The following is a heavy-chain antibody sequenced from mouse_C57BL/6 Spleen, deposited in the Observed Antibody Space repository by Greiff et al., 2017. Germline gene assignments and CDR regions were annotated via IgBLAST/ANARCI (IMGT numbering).Heavy chain of an antibody. V-gene: IGHV1-76*01. J-gene: IGHJ1*03. CDR3: ARQGGSSPYWYFDV. Sequence: VQLQQSGAELVRPGASVKLSCKASGYTFTDYYINWVKQRPGQGLEWIARIYPGSGNTYYNEKFKGKATLTAEKSSSTAYMQLSSLTSEGSAVYFCARQGGSSPYWYFDVWGTGTTVTVSS. CDR1: GYTFTDYY. D-gene: IGHD1-1*01. CDR2: IYPGSGNT.